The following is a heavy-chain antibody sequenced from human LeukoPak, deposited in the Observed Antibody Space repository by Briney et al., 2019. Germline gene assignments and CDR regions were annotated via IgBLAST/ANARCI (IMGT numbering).Heavy chain of an antibody. CDR1: GGSISSYY. CDR3: ARGDSGSFSQFDC. D-gene: IGHD1-26*01. V-gene: IGHV4-59*01. J-gene: IGHJ4*02. CDR2: VYYSGST. Sequence: SETLSLTCTVSGGSISSYYWSWIRQPPGKGLGWIGYVYYSGSTNYNPSLKRRVTISVDTTKNQFSLKLTSVTAADTAVYYCARGDSGSFSQFDCWGQGTLVTVSS.